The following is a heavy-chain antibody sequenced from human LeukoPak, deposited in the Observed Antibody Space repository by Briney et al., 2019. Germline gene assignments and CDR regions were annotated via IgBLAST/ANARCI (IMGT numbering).Heavy chain of an antibody. CDR2: ISNTVSTI. D-gene: IGHD6-13*01. Sequence: PGGSLRLSCATSGFNFIVHGINWVRQAPRKELEWISYISNTVSTIYYADSVQGRFTISRDDGKTSVYLQMNSLRVEDTAVYYCARDSALRIWGQGTLVTVSS. CDR1: GFNFIVHG. V-gene: IGHV3-48*01. J-gene: IGHJ4*02. CDR3: ARDSALRI.